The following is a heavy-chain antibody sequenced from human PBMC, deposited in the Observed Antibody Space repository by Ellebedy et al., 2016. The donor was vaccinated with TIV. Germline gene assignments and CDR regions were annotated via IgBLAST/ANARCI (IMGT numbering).Heavy chain of an antibody. D-gene: IGHD3-9*01. J-gene: IGHJ6*02. CDR1: GFTFSSNG. CDR3: ARDRRYFDSTGSSTDYYYYGMDV. Sequence: GESLKISXAASGFTFSSNGMHWVRQAPGKGLEWVAVISYDERNKYYADSVKGRFTISRDDSKNTLYLQMNSLRTEDTAVYYCARDRRYFDSTGSSTDYYYYGMDVWGQGTTVTVSS. CDR2: ISYDERNK. V-gene: IGHV3-30*03.